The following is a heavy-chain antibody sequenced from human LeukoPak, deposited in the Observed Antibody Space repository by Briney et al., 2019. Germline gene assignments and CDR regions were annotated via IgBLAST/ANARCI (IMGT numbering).Heavy chain of an antibody. J-gene: IGHJ6*03. CDR1: GVTFGTYG. Sequence: PGGSLRLSCVASGVTFGTYGLHWVRQAPGKGLEWVAFIRFDGGDKSYADSVKGRFTISRDNSKNTLYLQMNSLRVEDTAIYYCAKVLPLTFYYTDVWGKGTRVPVSS. CDR2: IRFDGGDK. V-gene: IGHV3-30*02. D-gene: IGHD4/OR15-4a*01. CDR3: AKVLPLTFYYTDV.